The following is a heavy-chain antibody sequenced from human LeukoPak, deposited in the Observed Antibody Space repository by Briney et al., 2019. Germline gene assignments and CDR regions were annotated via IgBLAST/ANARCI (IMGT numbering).Heavy chain of an antibody. Sequence: PGGSLRLSCAASGFTFSSYEMNWVRQAPGKGLEWVSYISSSGSTIYYADSVKGRFTISRDNAKNSLYLQMNSLRVEDTAVYYCARGYSSSWYVLDYWGQGTLVTVSS. V-gene: IGHV3-48*03. CDR2: ISSSGSTI. D-gene: IGHD6-13*01. CDR3: ARGYSSSWYVLDY. J-gene: IGHJ4*02. CDR1: GFTFSSYE.